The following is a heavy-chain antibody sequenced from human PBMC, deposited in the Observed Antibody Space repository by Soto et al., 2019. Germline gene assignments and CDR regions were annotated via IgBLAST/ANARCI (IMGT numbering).Heavy chain of an antibody. D-gene: IGHD3-3*01. CDR2: IKSKTDGGTT. Sequence: GGSLRLSCAASGFTFSNAWMNWVRQAPGKGLEWVGRIKSKTDGGTTDYAAPVKGRFTISRDDSKNTLYLQMNSLKTEDTAVYYCTTLQSRFTIFGVVITTAPYYYGMDVWGQGTTVTVSS. V-gene: IGHV3-15*07. J-gene: IGHJ6*02. CDR3: TTLQSRFTIFGVVITTAPYYYGMDV. CDR1: GFTFSNAW.